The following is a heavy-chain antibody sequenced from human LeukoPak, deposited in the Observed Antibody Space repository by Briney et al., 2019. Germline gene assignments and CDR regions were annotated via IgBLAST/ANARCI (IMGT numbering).Heavy chain of an antibody. V-gene: IGHV4-34*01. CDR3: ATGAPRSGSYFDY. CDR2: ITHGGRT. Sequence: SETLSLTCAVQGVSFSGYFWGWIRQPPGKGLEWIGEITHGGRTNYNPSLKSRVTISIDTSKNQFSLKLTSVTAADAAVYYCATGAPRSGSYFDYWGQGALVTVSS. CDR1: GVSFSGYF. J-gene: IGHJ4*02. D-gene: IGHD3-10*01.